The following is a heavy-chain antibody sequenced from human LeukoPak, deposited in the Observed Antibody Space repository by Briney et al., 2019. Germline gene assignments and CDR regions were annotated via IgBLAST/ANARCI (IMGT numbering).Heavy chain of an antibody. CDR1: GLTFSSYA. D-gene: IGHD1-26*01. J-gene: IGHJ3*02. CDR2: ISYDGSNK. V-gene: IGHV3-30*04. CDR3: ARPIRSGSYSFFGFDI. Sequence: GGSLRLSCAASGLTFSSYAMHWVRQAPGKGLEWVAVISYDGSNKYYADSVKGRFTISRDNTKNTLYLQMHTLRAEDTALYYCARPIRSGSYSFFGFDIWGQGTMVTVSS.